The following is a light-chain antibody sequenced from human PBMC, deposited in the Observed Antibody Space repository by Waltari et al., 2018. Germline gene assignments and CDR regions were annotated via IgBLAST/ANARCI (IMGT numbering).Light chain of an antibody. CDR1: SSDVGGYNY. V-gene: IGLV2-14*01. J-gene: IGLJ2*01. CDR2: DVS. Sequence: QSALTQPASVSGSPGQSTTISCTGTSSDVGGYNYVSCYQQHPGKAPKLMIYDVSKRPSGVSNRFSGTKSGNTASLTISGLQAEDEADYYCSSYTSSSTLVFGGGTKLTVL. CDR3: SSYTSSSTLV.